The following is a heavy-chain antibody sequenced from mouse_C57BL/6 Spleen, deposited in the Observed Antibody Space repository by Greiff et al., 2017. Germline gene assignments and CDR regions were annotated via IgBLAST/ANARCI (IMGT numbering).Heavy chain of an antibody. J-gene: IGHJ2*01. CDR3: SSGWDKGFDY. V-gene: IGHV1-82*01. D-gene: IGHD4-1*01. CDR2: IYPGDGDT. Sequence: VQLQQSGPELVKPGASVKISCKASGYAFSSSWMNWVKQRPGQGLEWIGRIYPGDGDTNYNGKFKGKATLTADKSSSTAYMQLSSLTSEDSAVYFCSSGWDKGFDYWGQGTTLTVSS. CDR1: GYAFSSSW.